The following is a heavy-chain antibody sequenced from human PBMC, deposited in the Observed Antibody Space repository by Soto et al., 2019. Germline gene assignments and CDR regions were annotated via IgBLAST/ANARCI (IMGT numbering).Heavy chain of an antibody. CDR3: ARVIPGAEAWFHP. J-gene: IGHJ5*02. V-gene: IGHV1-18*01. Sequence: QGQLVQSGVEMKKPGASVKVSCSASGNTFTNFGVTWVRQAPGQGLAWMGWISPYTDDPSYAHKFQGRVTMTIDTSTSTAYLDRMSLTSDYTAVYYCARVIPGAEAWFHPWGQGTLVTVSS. CDR1: GNTFTNFG. D-gene: IGHD2-2*01. CDR2: ISPYTDDP.